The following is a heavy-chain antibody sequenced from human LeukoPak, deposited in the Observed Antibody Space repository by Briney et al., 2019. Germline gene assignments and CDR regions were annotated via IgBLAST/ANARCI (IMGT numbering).Heavy chain of an antibody. J-gene: IGHJ4*01. CDR1: GFTLSNYD. D-gene: IGHD5-18*01. V-gene: IGHV3-48*03. Sequence: GGSLRLSCAASGFTLSNYDVNWVRQAPGKGLEWISYISSSGRTIHYADSVKGRFTISRDNAQNSLYLQMNSLRAEDTALYYCARENKVGYTYAGDCWGQGTLVTVSS. CDR3: ARENKVGYTYAGDC. CDR2: ISSSGRTI.